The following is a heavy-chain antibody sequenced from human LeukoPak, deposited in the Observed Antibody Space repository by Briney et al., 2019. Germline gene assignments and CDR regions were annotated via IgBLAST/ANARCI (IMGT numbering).Heavy chain of an antibody. CDR2: IYYSGST. CDR1: GGSVSSYY. J-gene: IGHJ5*02. V-gene: IGHV4-59*02. Sequence: SETLSLTCTVSGGSVSSYYWSWIRQPPGKGLEWIGYIYYSGSTNYNPSLKSRVTISVDTSKNQFSLKLSSVTAADTAVYYCARGDSSSSNWFDPWGQGTLVTVSS. D-gene: IGHD3-22*01. CDR3: ARGDSSSSNWFDP.